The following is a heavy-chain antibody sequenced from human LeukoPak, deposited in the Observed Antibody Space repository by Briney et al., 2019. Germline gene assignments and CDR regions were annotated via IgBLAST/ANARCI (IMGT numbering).Heavy chain of an antibody. Sequence: GASVKVSCKASGYTFTSYAMNWVRQAPGQGLEWMGWINPNSGGTNYAQKFQGRVTMTRDTSISTAYMELSRLRSDDTAVYYCAREGDSMDSSSSPFDYWGQGTLVTVSS. CDR1: GYTFTSYA. CDR3: AREGDSMDSSSSPFDY. V-gene: IGHV1-2*02. J-gene: IGHJ4*02. D-gene: IGHD6-6*01. CDR2: INPNSGGT.